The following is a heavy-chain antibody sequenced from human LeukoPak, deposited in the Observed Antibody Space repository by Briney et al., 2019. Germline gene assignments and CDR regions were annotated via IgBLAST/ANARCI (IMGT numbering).Heavy chain of an antibody. CDR3: AKDLGLPVGSTPFDL. CDR1: GFPFSAWT. V-gene: IGHV3-23*01. CDR2: IKGSDGTT. J-gene: IGHJ5*02. Sequence: PGGSLRLSCAASGFPFSAWTMSWVRQTPGMGLEWISTIKGSDGTTYFADSVKGRYTIYRDNSMNTLYLQMDNLRAEDSAMYYCAKDLGLPVGSTPFDLWGQGTLVTVSS. D-gene: IGHD1-26*01.